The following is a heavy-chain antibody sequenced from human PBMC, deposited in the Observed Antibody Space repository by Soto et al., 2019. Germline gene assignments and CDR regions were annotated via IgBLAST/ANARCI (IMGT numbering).Heavy chain of an antibody. V-gene: IGHV3-30*18. CDR1: GFTFSSYG. CDR3: AKGGEGITMIARSWYFDL. J-gene: IGHJ2*01. Sequence: QVQLVESGGGVVQPGRSLRLSCAASGFTFSSYGMHWVRQAPGKGLEWVAVISDDGSNKYYADSVRGRFTISRDNSKNTLYLQMNSLRDEDTAVYYCAKGGEGITMIARSWYFDLWGRGTLVTVSS. D-gene: IGHD3-22*01. CDR2: ISDDGSNK.